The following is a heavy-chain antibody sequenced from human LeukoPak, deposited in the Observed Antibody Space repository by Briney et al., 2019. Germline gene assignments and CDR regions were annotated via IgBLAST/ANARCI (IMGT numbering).Heavy chain of an antibody. CDR1: GFIFDSYG. CDR3: AREGVRLVNWFDP. D-gene: IGHD6-19*01. J-gene: IGHJ5*02. Sequence: TGGSLRLSCAASGFIFDSYGMNWVRQAPGKGLEWVSSISNDNRYIYYADSVKGRFTISRDNAKKSLYLQMNSLRAEDTAVYYCAREGVRLVNWFDPWGQGTLVTVSS. V-gene: IGHV3-21*01. CDR2: ISNDNRYI.